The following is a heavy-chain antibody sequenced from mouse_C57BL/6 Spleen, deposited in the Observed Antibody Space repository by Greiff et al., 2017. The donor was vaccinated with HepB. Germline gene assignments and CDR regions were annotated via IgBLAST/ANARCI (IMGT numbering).Heavy chain of an antibody. CDR2: INYDGSST. D-gene: IGHD2-3*01. CDR3: ARDSGYFPFDY. J-gene: IGHJ2*01. V-gene: IGHV5-16*01. Sequence: EVMLVESEGGLVQPGSSMKLSCTASGFTFSDYYMAWVRQVPEKGLEWVANINYDGSSTYYLDSLKSRFIISRDNAKNILYLQMSSLKSEDTATYYCARDSGYFPFDYWGQGTTLTVSS. CDR1: GFTFSDYY.